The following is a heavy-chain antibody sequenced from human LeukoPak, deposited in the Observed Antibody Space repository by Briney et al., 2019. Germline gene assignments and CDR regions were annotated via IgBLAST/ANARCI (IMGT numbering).Heavy chain of an antibody. CDR2: IRYDGSNK. CDR3: AKAKRQLVPLDAFDI. J-gene: IGHJ3*02. CDR1: GFTFSSYG. V-gene: IGHV3-30*02. D-gene: IGHD6-13*01. Sequence: GGSLRLSCAASGFTFSSYGMHWVRQAPGKGLEWVAFIRYDGSNKYYADSVKGRFTISRDNSKNTLYLQMNSLRAEDTAVYYCAKAKRQLVPLDAFDIWGQGTMVTVSS.